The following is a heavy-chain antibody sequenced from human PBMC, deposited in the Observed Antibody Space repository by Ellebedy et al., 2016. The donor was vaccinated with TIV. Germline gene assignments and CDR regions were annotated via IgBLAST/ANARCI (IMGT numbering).Heavy chain of an antibody. V-gene: IGHV4-59*11. D-gene: IGHD1-26*01. J-gene: IGHJ5*02. CDR2: ISYSGST. CDR1: GDSISSHY. CDR3: ARAQWELRGHFDP. Sequence: SETLSLXCTVSGDSISSHYWSWIRQPPGKGLEWIGYISYSGSTNYNPSLKSRVFISIDTSKNQFSLKVRSVTAADTAVYYCARAQWELRGHFDPWGQGTLVSVSS.